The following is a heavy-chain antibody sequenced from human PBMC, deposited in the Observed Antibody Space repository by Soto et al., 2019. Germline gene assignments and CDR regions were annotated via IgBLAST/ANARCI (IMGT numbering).Heavy chain of an antibody. Sequence: GGSLRLSCAASGFTLSINDMSWVRQAPGKGLEWVSSISGSDGRTYYADSVKGRFTISRDNSKNTLYLQMSSLRVVDTAVYYCARGGDIVATLSYWYFDLWGRGTLVTVSS. CDR1: GFTLSIND. D-gene: IGHD5-12*01. J-gene: IGHJ2*01. CDR3: ARGGDIVATLSYWYFDL. CDR2: ISGSDGRT. V-gene: IGHV3-23*01.